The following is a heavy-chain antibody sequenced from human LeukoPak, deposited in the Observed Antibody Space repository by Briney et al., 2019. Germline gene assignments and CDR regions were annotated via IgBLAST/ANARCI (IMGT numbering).Heavy chain of an antibody. CDR3: ASATPVGGVRFDY. J-gene: IGHJ4*02. CDR2: IYGDGST. D-gene: IGHD3-16*01. CDR1: GGSITNYY. V-gene: IGHV4-59*01. Sequence: SETLSLTCTVSGGSITNYYWTWIRQPPGKGLEWIGFIYGDGSTKYNPSLKSRVTMSVDTSKNQFSLKLSSATAADTAVYYCASATPVGGVRFDYWGQGTLVTVSS.